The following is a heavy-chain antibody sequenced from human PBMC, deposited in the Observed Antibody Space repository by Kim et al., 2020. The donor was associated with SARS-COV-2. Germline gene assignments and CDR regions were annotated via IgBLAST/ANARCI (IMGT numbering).Heavy chain of an antibody. D-gene: IGHD6-13*01. J-gene: IGHJ4*02. V-gene: IGHV4-59*01. CDR3: ARVGSGIAAADY. Sequence: NDNPPLKSRVTISVDTSKNQFSRKLSSVTTADTAVYFCARVGSGIAAADYWGQGTLVTVSS.